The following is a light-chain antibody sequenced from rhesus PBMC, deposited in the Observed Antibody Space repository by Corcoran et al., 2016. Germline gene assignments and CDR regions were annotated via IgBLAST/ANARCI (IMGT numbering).Light chain of an antibody. CDR3: QQYNDLPWT. J-gene: IGKJ1*01. CDR1: ESVGSY. Sequence: EIVMTQSPATLSLSPGETASLSCRASESVGSYLARYQQKPWQTPKLLVHSASFRPTGIPDRFSASWSRTEFTLTISSLEPEDVGVYHFQQYNDLPWTFGQGTKVEIK. CDR2: SAS. V-gene: IGKV3-40*03.